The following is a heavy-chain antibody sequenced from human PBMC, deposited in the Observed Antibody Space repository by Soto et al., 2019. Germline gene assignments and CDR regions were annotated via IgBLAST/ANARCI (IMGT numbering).Heavy chain of an antibody. CDR1: DGSISSSSHY. CDR2: IYYSGST. Sequence: SETLSLTCTVSDGSISSSSHYWGWIRQPPGKGLEWIGSIYYSGSTNYNPSLKSRVTISVDTSKKQFSLKVSSVTAADTAVYYCASVALGAARPYYYYGMDVWGQGTTVTVSS. D-gene: IGHD6-6*01. V-gene: IGHV4-39*01. CDR3: ASVALGAARPYYYYGMDV. J-gene: IGHJ6*02.